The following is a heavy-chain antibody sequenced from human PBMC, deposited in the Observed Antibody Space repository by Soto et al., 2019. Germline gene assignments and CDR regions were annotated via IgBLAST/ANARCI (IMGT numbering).Heavy chain of an antibody. CDR2: IYYSGST. J-gene: IGHJ4*02. CDR1: GGSISSYY. D-gene: IGHD2-2*01. V-gene: IGHV4-59*01. Sequence: TLSLTCTVSGGSISSYYWSWIRQPPGKGLEWIGYIYYSGSTNYNPSLKSRVTISVDTSKNQFSLKLSSVTAADTAVYYCARVFVVPAAYYFDYWGQGTLVTVSS. CDR3: ARVFVVPAAYYFDY.